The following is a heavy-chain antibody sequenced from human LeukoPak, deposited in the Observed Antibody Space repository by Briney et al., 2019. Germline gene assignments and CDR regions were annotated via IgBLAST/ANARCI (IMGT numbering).Heavy chain of an antibody. CDR3: ARGGFHYDYVWGSYRPVGDVDY. CDR1: DYSISSGYY. J-gene: IGHJ4*02. CDR2: IYHSGST. V-gene: IGHV4-38-2*02. D-gene: IGHD3-16*02. Sequence: PSETLSLTCTVSDYSISSGYYWGWIRQPPGKGLEWIGTIYHSGSTYYNPSLKSRVTISVDTSKNHFSLKLSSVTAADTAVYYCARGGFHYDYVWGSYRPVGDVDYWGQGTLVTVSS.